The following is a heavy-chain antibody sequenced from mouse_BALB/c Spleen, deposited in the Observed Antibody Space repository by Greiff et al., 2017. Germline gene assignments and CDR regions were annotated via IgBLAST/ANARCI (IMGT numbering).Heavy chain of an antibody. V-gene: IGHV5-6-3*01. Sequence: EVKLMESGGGLVQPGGSLKLSCAASGFTFSSYGMSWVRQTPDKRLELVATINSNGGSTYYPDSVKGRFTISRDNAKNTLYLQMSSLKSEDTAMYYCARGGPWFAYWGQGTLVTVSA. CDR3: ARGGPWFAY. CDR1: GFTFSSYG. CDR2: INSNGGST. J-gene: IGHJ3*01.